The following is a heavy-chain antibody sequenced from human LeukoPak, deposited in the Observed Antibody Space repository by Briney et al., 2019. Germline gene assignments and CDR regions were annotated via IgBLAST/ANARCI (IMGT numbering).Heavy chain of an antibody. V-gene: IGHV3-64*01. CDR1: GFTFSSYA. CDR3: ARDSGYSSSWFDAFDI. D-gene: IGHD6-13*01. Sequence: GGSLRLSCAASGFTFSSYAMHWVRQAPGKGLEYVSAISSNGGSTYYANSVKGRFTISRDNSKNTLYLQMGSLRAEDMAVYYCARDSGYSSSWFDAFDIWGQGTMVTVSS. CDR2: ISSNGGST. J-gene: IGHJ3*02.